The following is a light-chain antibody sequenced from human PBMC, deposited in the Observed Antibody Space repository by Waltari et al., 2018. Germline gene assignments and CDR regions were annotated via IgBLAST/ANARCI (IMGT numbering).Light chain of an antibody. CDR3: SSYTSSSTLV. CDR1: SSDVGGYNY. V-gene: IGLV2-14*01. J-gene: IGLJ2*01. Sequence: QSALTQPASVSGSPGQSITISCTGTSSDVGGYNYVPWYQPPPGKAPKLMIYEVSNRPSGVSNRFSGSKSGNTASLTISGLQAEDEADYYCSSYTSSSTLVFGGGTKLTVL. CDR2: EVS.